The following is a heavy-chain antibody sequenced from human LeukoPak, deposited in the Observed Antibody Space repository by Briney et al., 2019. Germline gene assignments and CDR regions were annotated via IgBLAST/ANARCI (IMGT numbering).Heavy chain of an antibody. CDR2: IIPIFGTA. V-gene: IGHV1-69*06. D-gene: IGHD3-16*01. Sequence: SVKVSCKASGGTFSSYAISWVRQAPGQGLEWMGGIIPIFGTANYAQKFQGRVTITADKSTSTAYMELSSLRSEDTAVYYCARDLGGGGGSFDYWGQGTLVTVSS. CDR3: ARDLGGGGGSFDY. J-gene: IGHJ4*02. CDR1: GGTFSSYA.